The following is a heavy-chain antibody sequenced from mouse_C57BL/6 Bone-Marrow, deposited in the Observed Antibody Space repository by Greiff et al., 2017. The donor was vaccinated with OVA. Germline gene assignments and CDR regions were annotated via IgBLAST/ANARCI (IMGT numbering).Heavy chain of an antibody. CDR3: ARAGTKNYYGSSCYAMDY. CDR1: GFNIKDYY. V-gene: IGHV14-2*01. Sequence: VQLQQSGAELVKPGASVKLSCTASGFNIKDYYMHWVKQRTEKGLEWIGRIDPEDGETKYAPKFQGKATITADTSSNTAYLQLSSLTSEDTAVYYCARAGTKNYYGSSCYAMDYWGQGTSVTVSS. J-gene: IGHJ4*01. D-gene: IGHD1-1*01. CDR2: IDPEDGET.